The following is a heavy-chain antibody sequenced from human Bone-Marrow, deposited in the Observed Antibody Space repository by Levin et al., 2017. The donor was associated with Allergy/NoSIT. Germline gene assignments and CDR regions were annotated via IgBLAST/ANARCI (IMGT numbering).Heavy chain of an antibody. V-gene: IGHV1-69*13. CDR2: IIPLFGIA. Sequence: SVRVSCKASGGTFSTYAISWVRQAPGQGLEWMGGIIPLFGIANYAQKFRGRVTITADESTSTAYMELSSLRSEDTAVYYCAFSLGDSLYYFDYWGQGTLVTVSS. D-gene: IGHD2-21*02. CDR1: GGTFSTYA. J-gene: IGHJ4*02. CDR3: AFSLGDSLYYFDY.